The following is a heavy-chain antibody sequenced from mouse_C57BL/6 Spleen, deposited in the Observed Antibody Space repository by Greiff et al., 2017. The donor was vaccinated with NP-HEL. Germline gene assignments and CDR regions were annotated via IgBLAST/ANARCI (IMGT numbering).Heavy chain of an antibody. J-gene: IGHJ4*01. D-gene: IGHD2-3*01. Sequence: QVQLQQPGAELVKPGASVKLSCKASGYTFTSYWMQWVKQRPGQGLEWIGEIDPSDSYTNYNQKFKGKATLTVDTSSSTAYMQLSSLTSEDSAVYYCARKGYDGYYPYAMDDWGKGTSVTVSS. CDR3: ARKGYDGYYPYAMDD. CDR2: IDPSDSYT. CDR1: GYTFTSYW. V-gene: IGHV1-50*01.